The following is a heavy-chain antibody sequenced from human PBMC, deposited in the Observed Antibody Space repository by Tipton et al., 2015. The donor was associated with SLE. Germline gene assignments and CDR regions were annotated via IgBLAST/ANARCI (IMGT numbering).Heavy chain of an antibody. CDR3: AGTNWGSYFDL. CDR1: SFSISSGSY. J-gene: IGHJ2*01. D-gene: IGHD7-27*01. Sequence: TLSLTCDVSSFSISSGSYWGWIRQPPGKGLEWVGNINHSGSAFYNPSLKSRVTMSVDTSKNQFSLKLSSVTAADTAVYYCAGTNWGSYFDLWGRGTLVTVSS. V-gene: IGHV4-38-2*01. CDR2: INHSGSA.